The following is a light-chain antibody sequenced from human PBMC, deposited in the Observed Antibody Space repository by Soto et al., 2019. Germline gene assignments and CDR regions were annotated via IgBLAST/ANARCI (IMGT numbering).Light chain of an antibody. Sequence: EIVMTQSPATLSVSPGERATLSCRASQSVNSNLAWYRQKPGQAPRLLISEASTRATGVPARFSGSGSGTVFTLTISSLQSEDSGIYYCQQYNFWPPLTFGGGTKVEIK. J-gene: IGKJ4*01. CDR1: QSVNSN. CDR3: QQYNFWPPLT. CDR2: EAS. V-gene: IGKV3-15*01.